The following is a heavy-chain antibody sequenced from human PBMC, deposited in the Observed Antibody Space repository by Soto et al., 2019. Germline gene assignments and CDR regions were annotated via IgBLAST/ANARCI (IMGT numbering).Heavy chain of an antibody. CDR3: ARGHSRSWYYGEKWFDP. V-gene: IGHV4-59*01. CDR2: IYYSGST. J-gene: IGHJ5*02. D-gene: IGHD6-13*01. CDR1: GGSISSYY. Sequence: PSETLSLTCTVSGGSISSYYWSWIRQPPGKGLEWIGYIYYSGSTNYNPSLKSRVTISVDTSKNQFSLKLSSVTAADTAVYYCARGHSRSWYYGEKWFDPWGQGTLVTVSS.